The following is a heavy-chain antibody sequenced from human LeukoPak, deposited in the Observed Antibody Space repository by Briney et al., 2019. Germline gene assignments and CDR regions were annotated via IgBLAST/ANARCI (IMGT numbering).Heavy chain of an antibody. CDR1: GFTFSSYE. J-gene: IGHJ4*02. D-gene: IGHD3-9*01. V-gene: IGHV3-48*03. CDR3: ATYYDILTGYADY. CDR2: ISSSGSTI. Sequence: GGPLRLSCAASGFTFSSYEMNWVRQAPGNGLEWVSYISSSGSTIYYADSVKGRFTISRDNAKNSLYLQMNSLRAEDTAVYYCATYYDILTGYADYWGQGTLVTVSS.